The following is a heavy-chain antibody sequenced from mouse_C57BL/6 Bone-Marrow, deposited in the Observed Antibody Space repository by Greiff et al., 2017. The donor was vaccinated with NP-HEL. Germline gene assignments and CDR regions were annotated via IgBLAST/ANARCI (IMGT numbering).Heavy chain of an antibody. V-gene: IGHV1-85*01. CDR2: IYPRDGST. J-gene: IGHJ1*03. Sequence: QVQLKQSGPELVKPGASVKLSCKASGYTFTSYDINWVKQRPGQGLEWIGWIYPRDGSTKYNEKFKGKATLTVDTSSSTAYMELHSLTSEDSAVYFCARREGSSWSDWYFDVWGTGTTVTVSS. CDR3: ARREGSSWSDWYFDV. D-gene: IGHD1-1*01. CDR1: GYTFTSYD.